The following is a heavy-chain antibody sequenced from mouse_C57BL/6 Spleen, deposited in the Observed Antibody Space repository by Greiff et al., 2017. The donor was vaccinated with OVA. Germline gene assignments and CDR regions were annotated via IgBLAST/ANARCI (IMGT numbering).Heavy chain of an antibody. CDR1: GYTFTSYW. CDR2: IYPGSGST. Sequence: QVQLQQPGAELVKPGASVKMSCKASGYTFTSYWINWVKQTPGQGLEWIGDIYPGSGSTNYNEKFKSKATLTVDTSSSTAYMQLSSLTSEDSAVYYCAIGSHYDGYYGYAMDDWGKGTSVTVAS. D-gene: IGHD2-3*01. CDR3: AIGSHYDGYYGYAMDD. J-gene: IGHJ4*01. V-gene: IGHV1-55*01.